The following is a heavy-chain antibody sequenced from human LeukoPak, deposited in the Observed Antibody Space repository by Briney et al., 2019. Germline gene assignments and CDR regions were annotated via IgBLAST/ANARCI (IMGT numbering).Heavy chain of an antibody. CDR1: GFTFSSHW. V-gene: IGHV3-74*01. CDR2: INSDASST. CDR3: ARGGGYSYSSLDV. Sequence: GGSLRLSCATSGFTFSSHWMHWVRQAPGKGLVSVSRINSDASSTSYADSVKGRFTISRDNAKNTLYLQMNSLRAEDTAVYYCARGGGYSYSSLDVWGQGTTVTVSS. D-gene: IGHD5-18*01. J-gene: IGHJ6*02.